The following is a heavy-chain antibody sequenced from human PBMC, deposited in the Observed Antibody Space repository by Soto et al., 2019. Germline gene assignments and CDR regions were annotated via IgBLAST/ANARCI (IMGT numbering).Heavy chain of an antibody. CDR1: GGSITGSYYY. D-gene: IGHD1-20*01. CDR2: VFYTGFT. V-gene: IGHV4-39*01. Sequence: PSETLSLTCAVSGGSITGSYYYWGWLRQSPGRGPEWIGSVFYTGFTSYNPSLESRVSVSVDTSKNQFSLKVSAVTAADTAVYYCASSQKGYNWNYFDHWGQGALVTVSS. CDR3: ASSQKGYNWNYFDH. J-gene: IGHJ4*02.